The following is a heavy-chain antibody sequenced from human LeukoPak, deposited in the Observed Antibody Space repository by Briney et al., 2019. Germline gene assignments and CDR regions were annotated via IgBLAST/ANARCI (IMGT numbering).Heavy chain of an antibody. Sequence: GGSLRLSCAASGFAFSSYAMHWVRQAPGKGLEWVAVISYDGSNKYYADSVKGRFTISRDNSKNTLYLQMNSLRAEDTAVYYCAREDSGNFDWYGIWGQGTLVTVSS. J-gene: IGHJ4*02. CDR3: AREDSGNFDWYGI. CDR1: GFAFSSYA. CDR2: ISYDGSNK. V-gene: IGHV3-30-3*01. D-gene: IGHD3-9*01.